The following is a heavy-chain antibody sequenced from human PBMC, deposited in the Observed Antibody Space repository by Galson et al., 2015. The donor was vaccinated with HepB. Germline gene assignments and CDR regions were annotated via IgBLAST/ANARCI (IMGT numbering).Heavy chain of an antibody. D-gene: IGHD3-10*01. Sequence: SLRLSCAASGFTFSSYWMHWVRQGPGKGLVWVSRINSDGSSTSYADSVKGRFTISRDNAKNTLYLQMNSLRAEDTAVYYCARGTYYYGSGHFDYWGQGTLVTVSS. CDR3: ARGTYYYGSGHFDY. CDR2: INSDGSST. J-gene: IGHJ4*02. CDR1: GFTFSSYW. V-gene: IGHV3-74*01.